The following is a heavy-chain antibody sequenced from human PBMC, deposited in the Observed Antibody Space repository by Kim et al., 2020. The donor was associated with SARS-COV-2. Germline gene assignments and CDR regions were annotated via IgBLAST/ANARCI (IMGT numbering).Heavy chain of an antibody. J-gene: IGHJ4*02. Sequence: GGSLRLSCAAAPGFTFSRYGMHWVRQAPGKGLEWVAVIWSDSSGRHYSASVKGRFTISRDNSKNILSLQMNSLKAEDTGVYYCARDNTNNHYIDSWGQGT. V-gene: IGHV3-33*01. CDR2: IWSDSSGR. CDR3: ARDNTNNHYIDS. D-gene: IGHD2-8*01. CDR1: GFTFSRYG.